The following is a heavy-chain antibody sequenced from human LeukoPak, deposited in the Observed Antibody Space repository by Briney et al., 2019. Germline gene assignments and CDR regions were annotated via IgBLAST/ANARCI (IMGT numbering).Heavy chain of an antibody. D-gene: IGHD1-26*01. J-gene: IGHJ4*02. V-gene: IGHV3-30-3*01. CDR2: ISYDGSNK. CDR1: GFTFSSYA. Sequence: GGSLRLSCAASGFTFSSYAMHWVRQAPGKGLEWVAVISYDGSNKYYADSVKGRFTISRDNSKNTLYLQMNSLRAGDTAVYYCARGMYSGSYYGGDYWGQGTLVTVSS. CDR3: ARGMYSGSYYGGDY.